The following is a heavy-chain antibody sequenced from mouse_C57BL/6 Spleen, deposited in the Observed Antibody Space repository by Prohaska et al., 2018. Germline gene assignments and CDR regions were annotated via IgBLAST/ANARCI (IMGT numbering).Heavy chain of an antibody. CDR3: ARDDYGGDAMDY. D-gene: IGHD2-4*01. Sequence: LEWVATISSGGSYTYYPDSVKGRFTISRDNAKNTLYLQMSSLKSEDTAMYYCARDDYGGDAMDYWGQGTSVTVSS. V-gene: IGHV5-6*01. CDR2: ISSGGSYT. J-gene: IGHJ4*01.